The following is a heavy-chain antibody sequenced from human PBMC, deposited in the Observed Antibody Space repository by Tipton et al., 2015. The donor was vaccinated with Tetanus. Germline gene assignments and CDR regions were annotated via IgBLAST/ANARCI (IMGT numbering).Heavy chain of an antibody. Sequence: LVQSGAEVKKPGSSVKVSCKASGGTFSSYAISWVRQAPGQGLEWMGGIIPIFGTANYAQKFQGRVTITADESTSTAYMELSSLRSEDTAVYYCARLCGYSHGAGPGALSSWFDPWGQGTLVTVSS. CDR1: GGTFSSYA. D-gene: IGHD5-18*01. J-gene: IGHJ5*02. CDR3: ARLCGYSHGAGPGALSSWFDP. CDR2: IIPIFGTA. V-gene: IGHV1-69*01.